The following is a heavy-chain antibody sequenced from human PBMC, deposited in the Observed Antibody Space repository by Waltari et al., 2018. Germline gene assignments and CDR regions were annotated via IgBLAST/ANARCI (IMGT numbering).Heavy chain of an antibody. CDR3: ARGPYYDFWSGYYPDY. CDR2: INSDGSST. Sequence: EVQLVESGGGLVQPGGSLRLSCAASGFTFSSYWMHWVRQAPGKGLVWVSRINSDGSSTSYADSVKGRFTIARDNSKNTLYLQMNSPRAEDTAVYYCARGPYYDFWSGYYPDYWGQGTLVTVSS. V-gene: IGHV3-74*01. D-gene: IGHD3-3*01. CDR1: GFTFSSYW. J-gene: IGHJ4*02.